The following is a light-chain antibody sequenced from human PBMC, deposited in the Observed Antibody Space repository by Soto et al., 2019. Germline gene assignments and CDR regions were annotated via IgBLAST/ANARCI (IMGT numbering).Light chain of an antibody. CDR1: QSVSSN. CDR3: QQYNNWPVT. V-gene: IGKV3D-15*01. CDR2: GAS. J-gene: IGKJ4*01. Sequence: EIVLTQSPATLSLSPGERTTLSCRASQSVSSNVAWYQQNPGQSPRLLIYGASTRANGIPARFSGSGSGTEFTLTISLLQAEDFAYYYCQQYNNWPVTFGGGTKVDIK.